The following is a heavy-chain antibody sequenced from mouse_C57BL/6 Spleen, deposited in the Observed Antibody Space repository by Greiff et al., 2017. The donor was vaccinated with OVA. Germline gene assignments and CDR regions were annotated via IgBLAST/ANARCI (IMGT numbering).Heavy chain of an antibody. V-gene: IGHV1-52*01. CDR3: ARRGYGSDYAMDY. J-gene: IGHJ4*01. D-gene: IGHD1-1*01. Sequence: QVHVKQPGAELVRPGSSVKLSCKASGYTFTSYWMHWVKQRPIQGLEWIGNIDPSDSETHYNQKFKDKATLTVDKSSSTAYMQLSSLTSEDSAVYYCARRGYGSDYAMDYWGQGTSVTVSS. CDR2: IDPSDSET. CDR1: GYTFTSYW.